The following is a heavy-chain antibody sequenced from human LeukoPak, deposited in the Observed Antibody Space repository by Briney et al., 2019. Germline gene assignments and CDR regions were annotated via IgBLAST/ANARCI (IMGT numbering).Heavy chain of an antibody. CDR1: GFTFSSYS. CDR3: ARDLDIVATIPGFDY. J-gene: IGHJ4*02. Sequence: GGSLRLSCAASGFTFSSYSVNWVRQAPGKGLEWVSYISSSSSTIYYADSVKGRFTISRDNAKNSLYLQMNSLRAEDTAVYYCARDLDIVATIPGFDYWGQGTLVTVSS. V-gene: IGHV3-48*04. CDR2: ISSSSSTI. D-gene: IGHD5-12*01.